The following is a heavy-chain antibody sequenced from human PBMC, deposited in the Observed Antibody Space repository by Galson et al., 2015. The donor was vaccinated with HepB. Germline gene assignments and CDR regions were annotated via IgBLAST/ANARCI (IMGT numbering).Heavy chain of an antibody. J-gene: IGHJ5*02. CDR1: GGSISSGSYY. CDR3: ARVSSSGYGRTYWFDP. Sequence: TLSLTCTVSGGSISSGSYYWSWIRQPAGKGLEWIGRIYTSGSTNYNPSLKSRVTISVDTSKNQFSPKLISVTAADTAVYYCARVSSSGYGRTYWFDPWGQGTLVTVSS. D-gene: IGHD3-22*01. CDR2: IYTSGST. V-gene: IGHV4-61*02.